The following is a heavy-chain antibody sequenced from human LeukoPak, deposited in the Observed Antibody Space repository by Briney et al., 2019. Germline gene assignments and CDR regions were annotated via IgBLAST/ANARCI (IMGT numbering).Heavy chain of an antibody. J-gene: IGHJ4*02. CDR3: VRAPHQYQLLNSDY. CDR1: GGSISSYY. CDR2: IYYSGST. V-gene: IGHV4-59*01. D-gene: IGHD2-2*01. Sequence: KPSETLSLTCTVSGGSISSYYWSWIRQPPGKGLEWIGYIYYSGSTNYNPSLKSRVTISVDTSKNQFSLKLSSVTAADTAVYYCVRAPHQYQLLNSDYWGQGTLVTVSS.